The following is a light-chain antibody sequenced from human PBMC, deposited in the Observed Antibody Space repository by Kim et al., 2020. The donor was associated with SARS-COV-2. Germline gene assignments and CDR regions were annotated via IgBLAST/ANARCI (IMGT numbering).Light chain of an antibody. CDR3: QSYDSSLSGV. CDR1: SSNIGAGYD. Sequence: GQRVTISCTGSSSNIGAGYDVHWYRQLPGTAPKLLIYGNSNRPSGVPDRFSGSKSGTSASLAITGLQAEDEADYYCQSYDSSLSGVFGGGTQLTVL. V-gene: IGLV1-40*01. J-gene: IGLJ3*02. CDR2: GNS.